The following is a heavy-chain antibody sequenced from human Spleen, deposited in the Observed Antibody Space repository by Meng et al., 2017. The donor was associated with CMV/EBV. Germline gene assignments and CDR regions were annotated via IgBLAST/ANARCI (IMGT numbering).Heavy chain of an antibody. D-gene: IGHD5-18*01. V-gene: IGHV3-48*03. Sequence: GGSLRLSCAASGFTFSSYEMNWVRQAPGKGLEWVSYISSSGSTIYYADSVKGRFTISRDNAKNSLYLQMNSLRAEDTAVYYCARALDTAMVLDFDYWGQGTLVTVSS. CDR3: ARALDTAMVLDFDY. CDR2: ISSSGSTI. CDR1: GFTFSSYE. J-gene: IGHJ4*02.